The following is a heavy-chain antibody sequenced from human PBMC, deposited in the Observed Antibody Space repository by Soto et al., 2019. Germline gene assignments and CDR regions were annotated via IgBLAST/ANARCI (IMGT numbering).Heavy chain of an antibody. Sequence: QVQLVESGGGVVQPGRSLRLSCAASGFTFSSYGMHWVRQAQGKGLEWVAVISDDGSNKYYADSLKGRFTISRDNSKNTLYLQMNSLRAEDTAVYYCAKEWVYDTSGWSFDYWGQGTLVIVSS. V-gene: IGHV3-30*18. J-gene: IGHJ4*02. D-gene: IGHD3-22*01. CDR2: ISDDGSNK. CDR3: AKEWVYDTSGWSFDY. CDR1: GFTFSSYG.